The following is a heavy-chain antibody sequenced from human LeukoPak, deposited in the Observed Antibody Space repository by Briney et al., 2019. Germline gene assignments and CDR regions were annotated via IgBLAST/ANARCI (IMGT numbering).Heavy chain of an antibody. CDR1: GFTFSGHW. J-gene: IGHJ4*02. CDR3: VSVTGWVFDY. CDR2: IKQDGSER. Sequence: GGSLRLSCVGSGFTFSGHWLHWLHQAPGKRLEWVANIKQDGSERYYVESVKGRFSISRDNAKNSQSLQMNSLRVEDTAVYYCVSVTGWVFDYWGQGTLVTVSS. D-gene: IGHD6-19*01. V-gene: IGHV3-7*01.